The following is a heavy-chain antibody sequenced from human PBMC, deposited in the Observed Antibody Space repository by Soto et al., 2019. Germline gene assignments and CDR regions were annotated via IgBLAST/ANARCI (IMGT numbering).Heavy chain of an antibody. D-gene: IGHD5-18*01. CDR2: IKQDGSEK. J-gene: IGHJ6*03. V-gene: IGHV3-7*01. Sequence: EVQLVESGGGLVQPGGSLRLSCAASGFTFSSYWMSWVRQAPGKGLEWVANIKQDGSEKYYVDSVKGRFTISRDNAKNSLYLQMNSLRAEDTAVYYCAREYRKNYCYMDVWGKGTTVTVSS. CDR1: GFTFSSYW. CDR3: AREYRKNYCYMDV.